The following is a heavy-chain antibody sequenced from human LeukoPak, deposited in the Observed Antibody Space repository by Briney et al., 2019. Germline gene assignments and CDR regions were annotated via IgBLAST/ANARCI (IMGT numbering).Heavy chain of an antibody. CDR2: ISWNSGSI. CDR3: AKDRFRVVNNWFDP. CDR1: GFTFDDYA. D-gene: IGHD2/OR15-2a*01. V-gene: IGHV3-9*01. J-gene: IGHJ5*02. Sequence: PGGSLRPSCAASGFTFDDYAMHWVRQAPGKGLEWVSGISWNSGSIGYADSVKGRFTISRDNAKNSLYLQMNSLRAEDTALYYCAKDRFRVVNNWFDPWGQGTLVTVSS.